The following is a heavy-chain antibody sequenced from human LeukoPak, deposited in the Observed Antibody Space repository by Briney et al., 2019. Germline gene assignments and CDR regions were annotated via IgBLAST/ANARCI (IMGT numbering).Heavy chain of an antibody. V-gene: IGHV4-59*01. D-gene: IGHD3-3*01. CDR3: ARDLDFWSGTRFDY. J-gene: IGHJ4*02. CDR1: GGSISSYY. Sequence: KPSETLSLTCTVSGGSISSYYWSWIRQPPGKGLEWIGYIYYSGSTNYNPSLKSRPTISVDTSKNQFSLKLSSVTAADTAVYYCARDLDFWSGTRFDYWGQGTLVTVSS. CDR2: IYYSGST.